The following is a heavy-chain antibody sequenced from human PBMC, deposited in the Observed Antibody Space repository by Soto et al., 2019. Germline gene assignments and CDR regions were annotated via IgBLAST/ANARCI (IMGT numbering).Heavy chain of an antibody. CDR1: GFTFSNYG. Sequence: PRLSCAASGFTFSNYGMHWVRQAPAKGLEWVAIIWHDGNNKYYADSVRGRFIISRDNSKNRLYLQMNSLRAEDTAVYYCASDPVAASDSYGLDVWGQGTPVTVSS. D-gene: IGHD6-19*01. J-gene: IGHJ6*02. CDR3: ASDPVAASDSYGLDV. V-gene: IGHV3-33*01. CDR2: IWHDGNNK.